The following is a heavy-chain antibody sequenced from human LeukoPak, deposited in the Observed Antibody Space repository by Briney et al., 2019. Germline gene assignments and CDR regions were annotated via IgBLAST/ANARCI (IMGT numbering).Heavy chain of an antibody. J-gene: IGHJ4*02. Sequence: GGSLRLSCAASGFTFSSYSMNWVRQAPGKGLEWVSYISSSSSTIYYADSVKGRFTISRDNAKNSLYLQMNSLRDEDTAVYYCARDLKVCSWYGHCDYWGQGTLVTVSS. D-gene: IGHD6-13*01. CDR1: GFTFSSYS. CDR3: ARDLKVCSWYGHCDY. CDR2: ISSSSSTI. V-gene: IGHV3-48*02.